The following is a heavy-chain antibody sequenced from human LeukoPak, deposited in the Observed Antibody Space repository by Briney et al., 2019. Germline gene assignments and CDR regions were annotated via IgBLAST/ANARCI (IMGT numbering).Heavy chain of an antibody. CDR1: GGSFSGYY. CDR3: ARDPATVTWYFDY. CDR2: INHSGST. J-gene: IGHJ4*02. Sequence: SETLSLTCAVYGGSFSGYYWSWIRQPPGKGLEWIGEINHSGSTNYNPSLKSRVTISVDTSKNQFSLKLSSVTAADTAVYYCARDPATVTWYFDYWGQGTLVTVSS. D-gene: IGHD4-17*01. V-gene: IGHV4-34*01.